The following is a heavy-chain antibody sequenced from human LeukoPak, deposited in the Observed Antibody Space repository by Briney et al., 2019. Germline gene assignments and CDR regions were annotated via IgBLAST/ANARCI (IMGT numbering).Heavy chain of an antibody. CDR1: GFTFSDYY. CDR2: ISSSGSTI. D-gene: IGHD3-22*01. J-gene: IGHJ4*02. Sequence: GGSLRLSCAASGFTFSDYYMSWIRQAPGKGLEWVSYISSSGSTIYYADSVKGRFTISRDNAKNSLYLQMNSLRAGDTAVYYCAREGYYDSSGYYVGYWGQGTLVTVSS. CDR3: AREGYYDSSGYYVGY. V-gene: IGHV3-11*01.